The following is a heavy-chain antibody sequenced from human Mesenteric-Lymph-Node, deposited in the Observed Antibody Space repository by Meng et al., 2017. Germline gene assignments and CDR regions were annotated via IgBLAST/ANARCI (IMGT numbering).Heavy chain of an antibody. CDR2: IYYSGST. J-gene: IGHJ4*02. CDR3: GRDQGRELINH. Sequence: QLQALGPVLLKPSQTLSLTCTVSGGSTSSGDYYWSWFRQPRGKGLEWIVYIYYSGSTYYNPSLKSRVTISVDTSKNQFSLKLSSVTAADAAVYYCGRDQGRELINHWGQGALVTVSS. D-gene: IGHD1-7*01. CDR1: GGSTSSGDYY. V-gene: IGHV4-30-4*01.